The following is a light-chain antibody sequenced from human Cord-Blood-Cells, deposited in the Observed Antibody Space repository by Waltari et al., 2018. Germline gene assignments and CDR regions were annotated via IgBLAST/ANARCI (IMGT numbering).Light chain of an antibody. CDR2: QGS. CDR3: CSDAGSGV. Sequence: QSALTQPASVSGSPGQSITISCTGTSSDVGSYNLVSLYQQHPGKAPKRMIYQGSKRPSGGSNRYSGSESGNTASLTISGRQAEDEADYYCCSDAGSGVFCGGTKRTVL. CDR1: SSDVGSYNL. V-gene: IGLV2-23*01. J-gene: IGLJ3*02.